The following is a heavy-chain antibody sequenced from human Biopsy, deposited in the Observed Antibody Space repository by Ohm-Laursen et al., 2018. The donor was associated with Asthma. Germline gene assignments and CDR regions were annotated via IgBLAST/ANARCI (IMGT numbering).Heavy chain of an antibody. Sequence: SETLSLTCTVSGDSISSNSWWTWVRQSPGRGLEWIGEIYYSGSTNYPPTLKGRVTISVAKSKNQFSLRLTPVTAAATAVYYCARAIGTGDWYFDVWGRGTLVTVSS. J-gene: IGHJ2*01. CDR1: GDSISSNSW. CDR2: IYYSGST. CDR3: ARAIGTGDWYFDV. V-gene: IGHV4-4*02. D-gene: IGHD1-1*01.